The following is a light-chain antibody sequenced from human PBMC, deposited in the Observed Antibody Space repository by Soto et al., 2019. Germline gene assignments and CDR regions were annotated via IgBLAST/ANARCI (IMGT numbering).Light chain of an antibody. J-gene: IGKJ5*01. CDR1: QSVSSY. CDR3: QQRSNWPST. V-gene: IGKV3-11*01. Sequence: EIVFTLSPATLSLSPGERATLSCRASQSVSSYLAWYQQKPGQAPRLLIYDASNRATGIPARFSGSGSGTDFTLTISSLEPEDFAVYYCQQRSNWPSTFGQGTRLEIK. CDR2: DAS.